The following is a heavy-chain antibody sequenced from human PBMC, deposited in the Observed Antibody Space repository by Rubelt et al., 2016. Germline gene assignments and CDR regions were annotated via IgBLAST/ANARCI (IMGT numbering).Heavy chain of an antibody. D-gene: IGHD6-19*01. V-gene: IGHV2-5*08. CDR2: IYWDDDK. CDR1: GDSIGRYFW. Sequence: QESGPGLVKPSETLSLTCTVSGDSIGRYFWSWIRQPPGKGLEWLALIYWDDDKRYSPSLKSGLTITKDTSKNQVVLTMTNMDPVDTATYYCAHKTEYSSGWWYFDYWDQGSLATVSS. CDR3: AHKTEYSSGWWYFDY. J-gene: IGHJ4*02.